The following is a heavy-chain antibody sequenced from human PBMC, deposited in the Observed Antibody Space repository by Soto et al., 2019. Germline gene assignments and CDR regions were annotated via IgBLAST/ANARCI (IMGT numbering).Heavy chain of an antibody. CDR2: IYYSGST. J-gene: IGHJ6*03. CDR3: ARDLRVRIAADGRDYYYYIDV. CDR1: GGSISSYY. V-gene: IGHV4-59*01. Sequence: SETLSLTCTVSGGSISSYYWSWIRQPPGKGLEWIGYIYYSGSTNYNPSLKSRVTISVDTSKNQFSLKLSSVTAADTAVDYCARDLRVRIAADGRDYYYYIDVWGKGTTVTVSS. D-gene: IGHD6-13*01.